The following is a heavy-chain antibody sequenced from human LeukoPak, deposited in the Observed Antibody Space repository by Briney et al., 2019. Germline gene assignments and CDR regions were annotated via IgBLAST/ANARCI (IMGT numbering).Heavy chain of an antibody. Sequence: WGTLRLSCATSGFSFTDYPMNWVRQAPGTGLERISNIRTTAEGAKYEYYEDCVKGRVTISRDDGKNPLYLHMNSLRDDETFLFQSADGIRYAFDYWGQGILVTVSS. CDR2: IRTTAEGAKYE. J-gene: IGHJ4*02. V-gene: IGHV3-48*02. D-gene: IGHD3-9*01. CDR3: ADGIRYAFDY. CDR1: GFSFTDYP.